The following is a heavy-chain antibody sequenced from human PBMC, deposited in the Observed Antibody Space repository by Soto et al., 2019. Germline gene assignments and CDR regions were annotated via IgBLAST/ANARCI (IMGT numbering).Heavy chain of an antibody. CDR3: ARTFPGYSSSWYDY. Sequence: WIRQPPGKALEWLALIDWDDDKYYSTSLKTRLTISKDTSKNQVVLTMTNMDPVDTATYYCARTFPGYSSSWYDYWGQGTLVTVSS. CDR2: IDWDDDK. J-gene: IGHJ4*02. D-gene: IGHD6-13*01. V-gene: IGHV2-70*01.